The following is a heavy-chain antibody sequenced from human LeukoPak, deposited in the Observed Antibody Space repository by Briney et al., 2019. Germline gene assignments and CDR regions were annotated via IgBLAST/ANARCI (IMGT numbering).Heavy chain of an antibody. Sequence: GGSLRLSCAASGFIFTSYWMTWVRQAPGKGLEWVANIKQDESEKHYVDSVKGRFTISRDNAKNSLYLQMNSLRAEDTAVYFCARDRGDGYNPFDYWGQGTLVTVSS. J-gene: IGHJ4*02. V-gene: IGHV3-7*01. CDR1: GFIFTSYW. CDR2: IKQDESEK. CDR3: ARDRGDGYNPFDY. D-gene: IGHD5-24*01.